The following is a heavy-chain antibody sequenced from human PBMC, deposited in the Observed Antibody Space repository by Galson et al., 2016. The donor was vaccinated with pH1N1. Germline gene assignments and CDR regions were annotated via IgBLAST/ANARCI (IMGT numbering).Heavy chain of an antibody. J-gene: IGHJ6*03. CDR2: IRFDETAQ. D-gene: IGHD2-15*01. CDR3: AKGAGGAQIYYMDV. V-gene: IGHV3-30*02. CDR1: GFTFSDYG. Sequence: SLRLSCAASGFTFSDYGIHWVRQAPDTGLEWMAFIRFDETAQYHGDSVKGRITISRDNSKNTLYLQMNSLTTEDTAVYYCAKGAGGAQIYYMDVWGKGTTVTVAS.